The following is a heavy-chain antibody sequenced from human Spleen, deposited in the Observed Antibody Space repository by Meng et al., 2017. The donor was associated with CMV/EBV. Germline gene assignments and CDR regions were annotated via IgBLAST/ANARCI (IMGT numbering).Heavy chain of an antibody. CDR2: IRYDGSNK. CDR1: GFTFSDYY. D-gene: IGHD5-12*01. V-gene: IGHV3-30*02. Sequence: GESLKISCAASGFTFSDYYMTWIRQAPGKGLEWVAFIRYDGSNKYYADSVKGRFTISRDNSKNTLYLQMNSLRAEDTAVYYCAKDRVATINYFDYWGQGTLVTVSS. J-gene: IGHJ4*02. CDR3: AKDRVATINYFDY.